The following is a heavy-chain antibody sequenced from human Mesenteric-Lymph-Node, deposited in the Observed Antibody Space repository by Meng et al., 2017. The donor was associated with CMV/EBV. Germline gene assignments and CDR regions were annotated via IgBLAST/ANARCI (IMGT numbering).Heavy chain of an antibody. J-gene: IGHJ1*01. D-gene: IGHD3-10*01. CDR1: GFTFSSYW. Sequence: GGSLRLSCAASGFTFSSYWMSWVRQAPGKGLEWVANIKQDGSEKYYVDSVKGRFTISRDNAKNSLYLQMNSLRAEDTAVYYCAKDPYHYGSGTGYFQHWGQGTLVTVSS. CDR3: AKDPYHYGSGTGYFQH. V-gene: IGHV3-7*01. CDR2: IKQDGSEK.